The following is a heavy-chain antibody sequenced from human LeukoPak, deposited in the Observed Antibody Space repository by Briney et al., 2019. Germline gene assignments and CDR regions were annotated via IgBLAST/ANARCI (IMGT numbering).Heavy chain of an antibody. J-gene: IGHJ4*02. CDR2: ISGSSSYI. CDR3: ARYLGYNWNSGDY. CDR1: GFTFSSYN. D-gene: IGHD1-7*01. Sequence: NAGGSLRLSCAASGFTFSSYNMNWVRQAPGKGLEWVSSISGSSSYIYYADSVKGRFTVSRDNAKNSLYLYMNSLRAEDTAVYYCARYLGYNWNSGDYWGQGTLVTVSS. V-gene: IGHV3-21*01.